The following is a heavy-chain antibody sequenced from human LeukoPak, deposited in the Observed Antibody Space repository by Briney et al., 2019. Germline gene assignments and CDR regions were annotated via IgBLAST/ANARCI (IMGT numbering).Heavy chain of an antibody. J-gene: IGHJ3*01. CDR1: GFTFRPYS. D-gene: IGHD6-19*01. Sequence: GGSLRLSCAASGFTFRPYSMNWVRQAPGEGLEWVSSIGAAGSHIYYADSMKGRFTISRDNAKSSLFLQMNSLRAEDTGIYYCVRVGSGATRADTLDLWGQGTMVTVSS. CDR2: IGAAGSHI. V-gene: IGHV3-21*01. CDR3: VRVGSGATRADTLDL.